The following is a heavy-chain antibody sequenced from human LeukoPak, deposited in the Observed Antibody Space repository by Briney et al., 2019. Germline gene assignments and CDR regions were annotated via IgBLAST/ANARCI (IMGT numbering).Heavy chain of an antibody. CDR1: GKTLSDLS. J-gene: IGHJ4*02. CDR2: SDPEDGER. Sequence: ASVKVSCKVSGKTLSDLSIHWLRQPPGKGLEWLGGSDPEDGERIYAQMFQGRVTMTEDTSIDTTYMELSSLRSEDTAVYYCVTGFTTMAVDYFDYWGQGTLVTVSP. CDR3: VTGFTTMAVDYFDY. V-gene: IGHV1-24*01. D-gene: IGHD5-18*01.